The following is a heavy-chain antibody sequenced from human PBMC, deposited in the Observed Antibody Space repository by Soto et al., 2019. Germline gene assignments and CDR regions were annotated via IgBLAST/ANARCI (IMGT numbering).Heavy chain of an antibody. J-gene: IGHJ6*02. CDR3: ARDNIVATIGYYYYYGMDV. CDR1: GGSISSCY. V-gene: IGHV4-59*01. D-gene: IGHD5-12*01. Sequence: SETLSLTCTVSGGSISSCYWSWIRQPPGKGLEWIGYIYYSGSTNYNPSLKSRVTISVDTSKNQFSLKLSSVTAADTAVYYCARDNIVATIGYYYYYGMDVWGQGTTVTVSS. CDR2: IYYSGST.